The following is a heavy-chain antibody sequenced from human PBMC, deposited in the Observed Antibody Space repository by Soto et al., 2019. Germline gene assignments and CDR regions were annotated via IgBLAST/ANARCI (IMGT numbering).Heavy chain of an antibody. CDR1: GFTFSSYA. CDR3: AKVHEFWSGYKPSFDP. V-gene: IGHV3-23*01. D-gene: IGHD3-3*01. J-gene: IGHJ5*02. CDR2: ISGSGGST. Sequence: EVHLLESGGGLVQPGGSLRLSCAASGFTFSSYAMSWVRQAPGKGLEWVSFISGSGGSTYYADSVKGRFTISRDNSENTLYLPIDSLRVEDTAIYYCAKVHEFWSGYKPSFDPWGQGTLVTVSS.